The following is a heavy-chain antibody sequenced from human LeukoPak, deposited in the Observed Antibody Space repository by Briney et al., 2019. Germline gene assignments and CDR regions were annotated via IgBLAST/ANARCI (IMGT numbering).Heavy chain of an antibody. Sequence: GGSLRLSCAASGFTFSSYSMNWVRQAPGKGLEWVSYISSSSSTIYYADSVKGRFTISRDNAKNSLYLQMNSLRAEDTAVYYCASILGWPYYYYGMDVWGQGTTVTVSS. J-gene: IGHJ6*02. V-gene: IGHV3-48*04. CDR1: GFTFSSYS. CDR2: ISSSSSTI. CDR3: ASILGWPYYYYGMDV. D-gene: IGHD5-24*01.